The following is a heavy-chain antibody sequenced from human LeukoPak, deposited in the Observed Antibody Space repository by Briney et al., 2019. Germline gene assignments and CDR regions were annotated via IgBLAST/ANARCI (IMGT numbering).Heavy chain of an antibody. D-gene: IGHD6-13*01. CDR3: ARGGSSSRNWFDP. Sequence: GASVKVSCKASGYTFTGYYMHWVRQAPGQGLEWMGWINPNSGGTNYAQKFQGRVTMTRDTPISTAYMELSRLRSDDTAVYYCARGGSSSRNWFDPWGQGTLVTVSS. V-gene: IGHV1-2*02. CDR1: GYTFTGYY. J-gene: IGHJ5*02. CDR2: INPNSGGT.